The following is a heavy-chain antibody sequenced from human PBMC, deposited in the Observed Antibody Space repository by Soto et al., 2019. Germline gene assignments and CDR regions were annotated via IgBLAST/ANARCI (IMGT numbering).Heavy chain of an antibody. CDR3: ASGIAAAGTIYYYYYGMDV. CDR2: ISSSSSYI. Sequence: GGSLRLSCASSGFTFSSYSMNWVRQAPGKGLEWVSSISSSSSYIYYADSVKGRFTISRDNAKNSLYLQMNSLRAEDTAVYYCASGIAAAGTIYYYYYGMDVWGQGTTVTVS. CDR1: GFTFSSYS. V-gene: IGHV3-21*01. J-gene: IGHJ6*02. D-gene: IGHD6-13*01.